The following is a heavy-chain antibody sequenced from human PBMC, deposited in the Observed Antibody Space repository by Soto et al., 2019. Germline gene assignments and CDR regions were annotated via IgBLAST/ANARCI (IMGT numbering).Heavy chain of an antibody. Sequence: QVQLQQWGAGLLKPSETLSLTCAVFGGSFTGHHWNWIRQAPGKGLEWIGEINHSGSSNNPSLKGRATISVDMSQNQFSLKLTSVTAADTAVYYCARLPGSDYSDPHDYWGQGTVVTVSS. V-gene: IGHV4-34*04. D-gene: IGHD4-17*01. CDR3: ARLPGSDYSDPHDY. CDR1: GGSFTGHH. CDR2: INHSGSS. J-gene: IGHJ4*02.